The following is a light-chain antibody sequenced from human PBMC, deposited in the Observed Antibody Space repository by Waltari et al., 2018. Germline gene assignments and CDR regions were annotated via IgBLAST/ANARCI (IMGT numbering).Light chain of an antibody. J-gene: IGKJ2*01. CDR3: QQYKIWPSYT. V-gene: IGKV3D-15*01. CDR2: GAS. Sequence: EILMTQSPATLSVSPGERATLSCRRTQRISSSLAWYQPKPGQTPRLLIYGASTRATGIPARFSGRGSETDFTLTITSLQSEDFAVYYCQQYKIWPSYTFGQGTKLDI. CDR1: QRISSS.